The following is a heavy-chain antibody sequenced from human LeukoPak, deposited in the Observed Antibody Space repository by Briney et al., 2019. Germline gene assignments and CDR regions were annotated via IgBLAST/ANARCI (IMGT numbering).Heavy chain of an antibody. V-gene: IGHV3-23*01. D-gene: IGHD3-22*01. Sequence: GGSLRLSCAASGFTFSSYAMSWVRQAPGKGLEWVSAISGSGGSTYYADSVKGRFTISRDNSKNTLYLQMNSLRAEDTAVYYCAKGRVRHYYYGMDVWGQGTTVTVSS. CDR3: AKGRVRHYYYGMDV. J-gene: IGHJ6*02. CDR2: ISGSGGST. CDR1: GFTFSSYA.